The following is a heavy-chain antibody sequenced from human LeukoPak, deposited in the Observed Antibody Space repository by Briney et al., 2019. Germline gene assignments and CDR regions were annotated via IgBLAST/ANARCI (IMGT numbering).Heavy chain of an antibody. Sequence: SETPSLTCTVSGGSISSYYWSWIRQPPGKGLEWIGYIYYSGSTNYNPSLKSRVTISVDTSKNQFSLKLSSVTAADTAVYYCARATGTTFLGWFDPWGQGTLVTVSS. V-gene: IGHV4-59*01. CDR1: GGSISSYY. J-gene: IGHJ5*02. CDR2: IYYSGST. D-gene: IGHD1-7*01. CDR3: ARATGTTFLGWFDP.